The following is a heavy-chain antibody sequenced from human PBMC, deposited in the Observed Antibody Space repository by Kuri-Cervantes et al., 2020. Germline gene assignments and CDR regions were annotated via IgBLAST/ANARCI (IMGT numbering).Heavy chain of an antibody. J-gene: IGHJ4*02. CDR3: TTDFSVIYFDY. CDR1: GFTFSSYG. CDR2: ISYDGSNK. D-gene: IGHD3-10*01. V-gene: IGHV3-30*03. Sequence: GGSLRLSCAASGFTFSSYGMHWVRQAPGKGLEWVAVISYDGSNKYYADSVKGRFTISRDNSKNTLYLQMNSLRAEDTAVYYCTTDFSVIYFDYWGQGTLVTVSS.